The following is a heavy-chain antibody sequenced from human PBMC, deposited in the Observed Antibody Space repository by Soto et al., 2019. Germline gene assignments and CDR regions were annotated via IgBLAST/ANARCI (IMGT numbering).Heavy chain of an antibody. CDR1: GDSLITFY. D-gene: IGHD3-22*01. Sequence: SETLSLTCTLSGDSLITFYWGWMRQSPGKELERIGYVYYTGSTNYNPSLKSRVTISVDRSKNQFSLKLTSANAADTAVYYCARGRTVRNYADDSSDYFYFFDYWGQGTQVTVSS. CDR2: VYYTGST. V-gene: IGHV4-59*01. CDR3: ARGRTVRNYADDSSDYFYFFDY. J-gene: IGHJ4*02.